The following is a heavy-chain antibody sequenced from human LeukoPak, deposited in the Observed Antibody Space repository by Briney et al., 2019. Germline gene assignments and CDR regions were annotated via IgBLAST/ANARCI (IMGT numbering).Heavy chain of an antibody. CDR3: ARAIVVVKEYYYYMDV. Sequence: SETLSLTCTVSGGSISSSTYYWGWIRQPPGKGLEWIGSIYYSGSTYYNPSLKSRVTISVDTSKNQFSLKLSSVTAADTAVYYCARAIVVVKEYYYYMDVWGKGTTVTVSS. J-gene: IGHJ6*03. CDR2: IYYSGST. V-gene: IGHV4-39*07. CDR1: GGSISSSTYY. D-gene: IGHD3-22*01.